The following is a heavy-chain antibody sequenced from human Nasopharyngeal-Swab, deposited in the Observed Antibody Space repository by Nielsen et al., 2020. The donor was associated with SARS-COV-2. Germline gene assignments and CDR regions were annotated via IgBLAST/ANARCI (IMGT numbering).Heavy chain of an antibody. J-gene: IGHJ4*02. CDR3: ARSYSSGWYRTIIDY. CDR1: GGSFSVYY. D-gene: IGHD6-19*01. V-gene: IGHV4-34*01. Sequence: SETLSLTCAVYGGSFSVYYWSWIRQPPGKGLEWIGEINHSGSTNYNPSLKSRVTMSVDTSKNQFSLKLSSVTAADSAVYYCARSYSSGWYRTIIDYWGQGTLVTVSS. CDR2: INHSGST.